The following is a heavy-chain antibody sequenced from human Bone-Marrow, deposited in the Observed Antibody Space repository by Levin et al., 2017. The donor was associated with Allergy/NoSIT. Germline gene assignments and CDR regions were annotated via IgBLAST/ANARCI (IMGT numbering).Heavy chain of an antibody. V-gene: IGHV3-48*02. J-gene: IGHJ4*02. CDR1: GFTFSSYS. CDR2: SSSTSSTI. Sequence: GGSLRLSCAASGFTFSSYSMNWVRQAPGKGLEWVSYSSSTSSTIYYADSVKGRFTISRDNAENSLYLQMNSLRDEDTAVDYCARGGSSGRGRFDYWGQGTLVTVSS. D-gene: IGHD6-19*01. CDR3: ARGGSSGRGRFDY.